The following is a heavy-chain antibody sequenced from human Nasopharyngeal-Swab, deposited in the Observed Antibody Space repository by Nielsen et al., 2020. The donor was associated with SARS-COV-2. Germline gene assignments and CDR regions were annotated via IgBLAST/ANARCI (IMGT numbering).Heavy chain of an antibody. D-gene: IGHD1-26*01. CDR2: IGPDGGGI. CDR1: GFTFNIYV. V-gene: IGHV3-64*02. Sequence: GESLKISCAASGFTFNIYVIHWVRQAPGKGLEYVSAIGPDGGGIFYADSVKGRFTISRDNSKNTVWLQMGSLRAEDMAVYYCVRGTLTLPGLDYWGQGALVTVSS. J-gene: IGHJ4*02. CDR3: VRGTLTLPGLDY.